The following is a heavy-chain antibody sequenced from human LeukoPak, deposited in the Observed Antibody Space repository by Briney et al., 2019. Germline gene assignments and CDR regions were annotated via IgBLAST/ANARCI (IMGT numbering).Heavy chain of an antibody. J-gene: IGHJ4*02. D-gene: IGHD3-9*01. CDR2: ISTSSSYI. CDR3: ARGGDILTGYYKSYVDY. Sequence: TGGSLRLSCAASGFTFSSNSMNWVRQAPGKGLEWVSSISTSSSYIYYADSMKGRFTISRDNAKNSLYLQMNSLRAEDTAVYYCARGGDILTGYYKSYVDYWGQGTLVTVSS. CDR1: GFTFSSNS. V-gene: IGHV3-21*01.